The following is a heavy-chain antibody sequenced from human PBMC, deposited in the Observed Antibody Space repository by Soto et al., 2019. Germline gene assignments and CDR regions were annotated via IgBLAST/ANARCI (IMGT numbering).Heavy chain of an antibody. V-gene: IGHV3-23*01. Sequence: EVQLLESGGGLVQPGGSLRLSCAASGFTFSAYALTWVRQGPGKGLEWGSSISGGGGSTYYADSVRGRFTISRDKSKSALELQLSSLRAEHTAVYFCAKSRCYSLGGDDFDFCGQGNMVTVSS. CDR2: ISGGGGST. CDR3: AKSRCYSLGGDDFDF. D-gene: IGHD2-21*01. CDR1: GFTFSAYA. J-gene: IGHJ3*01.